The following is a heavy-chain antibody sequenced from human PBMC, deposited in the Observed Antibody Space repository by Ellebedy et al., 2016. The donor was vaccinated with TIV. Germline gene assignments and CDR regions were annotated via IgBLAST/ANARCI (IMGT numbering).Heavy chain of an antibody. CDR1: GFTFSSYS. CDR3: ASSGSTSWNAFDI. V-gene: IGHV3-74*01. D-gene: IGHD2-2*01. Sequence: GGSLRLXXAASGFTFSSYSMNWVRQAPGKGLVWVSRINSDGSSTSYADSVKGRFTISRDNAKNTLYLQMNSLRAEDTAVYYCASSGSTSWNAFDIWGQGTMVTVSS. CDR2: INSDGSST. J-gene: IGHJ3*02.